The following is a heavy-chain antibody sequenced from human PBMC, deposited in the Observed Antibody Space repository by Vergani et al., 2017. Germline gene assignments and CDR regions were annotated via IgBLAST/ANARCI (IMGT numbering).Heavy chain of an antibody. CDR3: TRAPRWCPSSTCFAPRYCQH. D-gene: IGHD2-8*01. CDR2: IRPYTGHT. V-gene: IGHV1-8*03. Sequence: VQLMESGGGWAQPGGSLRLSCAASGFVFSESPIHWVRQVPGKGLEWMAWIRPYTGHTIYAQKFQGRVTITRNTSANTAYMELNSLRSEDTAMYYCTRAPRWCPSSTCFAPRYCQHWGQGTLVTVSS. J-gene: IGHJ1*01. CDR1: GFVFSESP.